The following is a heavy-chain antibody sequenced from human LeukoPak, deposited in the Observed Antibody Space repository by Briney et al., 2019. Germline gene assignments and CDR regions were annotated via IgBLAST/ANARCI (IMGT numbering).Heavy chain of an antibody. J-gene: IGHJ4*02. CDR3: ARVSRSVTAPTGFDY. Sequence: SETLSLTCTVSGYSISSGYYWGWIRQRPGKGLEWIGSIYHSGSTYYNPSLKSRLTISVDTSKNQFSLNLSSVTAADTAVYYCARVSRSVTAPTGFDYWGQGTLVSVSS. CDR1: GYSISSGYY. CDR2: IYHSGST. V-gene: IGHV4-38-2*02. D-gene: IGHD2-21*02.